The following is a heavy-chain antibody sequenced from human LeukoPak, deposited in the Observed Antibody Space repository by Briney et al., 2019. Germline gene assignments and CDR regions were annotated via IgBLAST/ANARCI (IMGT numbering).Heavy chain of an antibody. D-gene: IGHD2-15*01. CDR2: ISYDGTNN. V-gene: IGHV3-30-3*01. CDR1: RFTISSYA. J-gene: IGHJ4*02. Sequence: PGRTLRLSCAASRFTISSYAMHWDPRAPGKGLERVAVISYDGTNNYYADSVKVRFTISRHNSKNTLYLQMNSLRAENTAVYYCARWCVAARDSWGQGTLVTVSS. CDR3: ARWCVAARDS.